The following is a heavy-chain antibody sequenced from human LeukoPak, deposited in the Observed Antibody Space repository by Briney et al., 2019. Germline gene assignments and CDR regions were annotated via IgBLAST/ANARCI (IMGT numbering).Heavy chain of an antibody. J-gene: IGHJ4*02. D-gene: IGHD5-12*01. V-gene: IGHV1-2*02. CDR3: ARDLTATMKIDY. CDR1: GYTFTGYY. CDR2: INPNSGGT. Sequence: ASVKVSCKASGYTFTGYYMHWVRQAPGQGLEWIGWINPNSGGTNYAQKFQGRVTMTRDTSISTAYMELSRLRSDDTAVYYCARDLTATMKIDYWGQGTLVTVSS.